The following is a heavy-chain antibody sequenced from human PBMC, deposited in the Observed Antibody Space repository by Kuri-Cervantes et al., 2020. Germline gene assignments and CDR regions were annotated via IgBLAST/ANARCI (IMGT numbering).Heavy chain of an antibody. D-gene: IGHD6-19*01. CDR1: GFTFSSYG. V-gene: IGHV3-30*03. Sequence: GGSLRLSCAASGFTFSSYGMHWVRQAPGKGLEWVAVISYDGSNKYYADSVKGRFTISRDNSKNTLYLQMNSLRAEDTAVYYCARGYSGWSFDIWGQGTMVTVSS. J-gene: IGHJ3*02. CDR2: ISYDGSNK. CDR3: ARGYSGWSFDI.